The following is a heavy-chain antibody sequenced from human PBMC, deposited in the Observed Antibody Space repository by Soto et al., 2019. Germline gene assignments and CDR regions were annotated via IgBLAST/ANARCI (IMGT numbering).Heavy chain of an antibody. V-gene: IGHV3-48*01. CDR1: GFTFSTYS. Sequence: EVQLVESGGGLVQPRGSLRLSCAASGFTFSTYSMNWVRRAPGKGLEWVSYISSGSGTIYYADSVKGRFTISRDNAKNSLYLQVNRLRAEDTAVYYCARDTDFDLWGRGTLVTVSS. CDR3: ARDTDFDL. CDR2: ISSGSGTI. D-gene: IGHD4-17*01. J-gene: IGHJ2*01.